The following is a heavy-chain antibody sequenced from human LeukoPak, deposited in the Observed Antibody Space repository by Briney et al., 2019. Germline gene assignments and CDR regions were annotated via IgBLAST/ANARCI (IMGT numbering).Heavy chain of an antibody. D-gene: IGHD5-12*01. CDR1: GFIFSSYG. CDR2: IWYDGSNK. Sequence: GGSLRLSCAASGFIFSSYGMHWVRQAPGKGLEWVADIWYDGSNKYYADSVKGRFTISRDNSKNTVSLQMTSLRAEDTAVYYCARAYSGFSSRGFDYWGQGTLVSVSS. CDR3: ARAYSGFSSRGFDY. J-gene: IGHJ4*02. V-gene: IGHV3-33*01.